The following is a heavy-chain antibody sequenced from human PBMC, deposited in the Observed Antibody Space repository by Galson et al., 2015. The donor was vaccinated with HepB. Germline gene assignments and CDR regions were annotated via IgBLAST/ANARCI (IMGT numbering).Heavy chain of an antibody. Sequence: SLRLSCAVSGFTFSSFSMNWVRQAPGKGLEWVSSIRSGSSYMYYIDSVKGRFTISRDNAMNSLYLQMNSLRAEDTAVYYCARALYAGSGTSGEAVFHMDVWGKGTTVTVSS. CDR1: GFTFSSFS. D-gene: IGHD3-10*01. J-gene: IGHJ6*03. CDR3: ARALYAGSGTSGEAVFHMDV. CDR2: IRSGSSYM. V-gene: IGHV3-21*01.